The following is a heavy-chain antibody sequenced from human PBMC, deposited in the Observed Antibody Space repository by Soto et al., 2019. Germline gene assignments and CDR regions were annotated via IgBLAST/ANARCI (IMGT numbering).Heavy chain of an antibody. CDR3: ARDITVTTVHNWFDP. Sequence: ASVKVSCKASGYTFTSYCISWVRQAPGQGLEWMGWISAYNGNTNYAQKLQGRVTMTTDTSTSTAYMELRSLRSDDTAVYYCARDITVTTVHNWFDPWGQGTLVTVSS. CDR2: ISAYNGNT. V-gene: IGHV1-18*04. CDR1: GYTFTSYC. D-gene: IGHD4-17*01. J-gene: IGHJ5*02.